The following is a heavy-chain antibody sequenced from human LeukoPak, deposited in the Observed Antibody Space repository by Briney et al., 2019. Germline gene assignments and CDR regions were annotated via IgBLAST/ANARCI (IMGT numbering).Heavy chain of an antibody. Sequence: SETLSLTCAVSGGSLTGYYWSWIRQPPGKGLEWIGEINHSGSTKYNPSLLSRVIISVDTSKNHLSLNLSSVTAADTAIYYCATYRQVLLPFESWGQGTLVTVSS. D-gene: IGHD2-8*02. J-gene: IGHJ4*02. CDR1: GGSLTGYY. V-gene: IGHV4-34*01. CDR2: INHSGST. CDR3: ATYRQVLLPFES.